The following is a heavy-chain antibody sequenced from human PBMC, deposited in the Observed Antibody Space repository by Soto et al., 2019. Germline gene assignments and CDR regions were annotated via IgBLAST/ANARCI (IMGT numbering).Heavy chain of an antibody. V-gene: IGHV3-11*01. CDR2: ISTSTNTI. CDR3: ARPRSGGLDAFDI. J-gene: IGHJ3*02. Sequence: LRLSCAASGFTFRDYYMSWIRQAPGKGLELVSYISTSTNTIYYEESVKGRFTISRDNAKSSVYLQMNSLRAEGTAVYYCARPRSGGLDAFDIWGQGTMVTVSS. CDR1: GFTFRDYY. D-gene: IGHD3-10*01.